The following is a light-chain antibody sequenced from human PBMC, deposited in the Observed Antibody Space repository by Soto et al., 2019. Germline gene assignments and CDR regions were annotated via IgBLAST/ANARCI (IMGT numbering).Light chain of an antibody. Sequence: QSALAQPASVSGSPGQSIAISCTGTSSDVGGYKYVSWYQQHPGKVPKLIIYDVSNRPSGVSNRFSGSKSGNTASLTISGLQAEDEADYYCSSYTSSSTEVFGGGTKVTVL. CDR2: DVS. CDR1: SSDVGGYKY. J-gene: IGLJ2*01. V-gene: IGLV2-14*03. CDR3: SSYTSSSTEV.